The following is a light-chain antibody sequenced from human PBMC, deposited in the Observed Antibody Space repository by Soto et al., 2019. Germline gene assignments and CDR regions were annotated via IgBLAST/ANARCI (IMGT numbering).Light chain of an antibody. V-gene: IGLV2-14*01. CDR1: SSXVXGYNY. CDR3: SXXXSXSTLV. Sequence: QSALTQPASVSGSPGQSITXXXXGTSSXVXGYNYVSWYQQHPGKAPKLMIYEVSNRPSGVSNRFSGSKSGNTASLTISGLQAEDEADYYCSXXXSXSTLVFGTGTKLTVL. CDR2: EVS. J-gene: IGLJ1*01.